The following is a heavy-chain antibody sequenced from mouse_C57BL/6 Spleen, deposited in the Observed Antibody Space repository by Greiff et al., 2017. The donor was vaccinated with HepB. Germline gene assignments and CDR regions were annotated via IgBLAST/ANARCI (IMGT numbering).Heavy chain of an antibody. Sequence: QVQLQQSGAELVKPGASVKLSCKASGYTFTSYWMHWVKQRPGQGLEWIGMIHPSSGSTNYNEKFKSKATLTVDKSSSTAYMQLSSLTSEDSAVYYCARVITTVVARYAMDYWGQGTSVTVSS. CDR1: GYTFTSYW. J-gene: IGHJ4*01. V-gene: IGHV1-64*01. CDR3: ARVITTVVARYAMDY. CDR2: IHPSSGST. D-gene: IGHD1-1*01.